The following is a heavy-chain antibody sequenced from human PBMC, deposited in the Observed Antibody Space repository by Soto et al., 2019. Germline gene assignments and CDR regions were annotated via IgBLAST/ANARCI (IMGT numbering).Heavy chain of an antibody. Sequence: SETLSLTCTVSGGSISSYYWSWIRQPPGKGLEWIGYIYYSGSTNYNPSLKSRVTISVDTSKNQFSLKLSSVTAADTAVYYCARHGRYCSSTSCYGGNWFDPWGQGTLVTVSS. J-gene: IGHJ5*02. CDR3: ARHGRYCSSTSCYGGNWFDP. D-gene: IGHD2-2*01. CDR2: IYYSGST. CDR1: GGSISSYY. V-gene: IGHV4-59*08.